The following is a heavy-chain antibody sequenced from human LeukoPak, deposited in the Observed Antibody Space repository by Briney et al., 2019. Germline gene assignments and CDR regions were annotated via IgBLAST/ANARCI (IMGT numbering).Heavy chain of an antibody. CDR2: LYSDGNT. J-gene: IGHJ4*02. Sequence: GGSLRLSCAASGFTVITNDMTWVRQAPGKGPEWVSVLYSDGNTKYADSVQGRFTISRDKSKNTLYLEMNSLSRDDTAVYYCARGVEPLAANTLAYWGQGTLVTVSS. V-gene: IGHV3-53*01. D-gene: IGHD1-14*01. CDR1: GFTVITND. CDR3: ARGVEPLAANTLAY.